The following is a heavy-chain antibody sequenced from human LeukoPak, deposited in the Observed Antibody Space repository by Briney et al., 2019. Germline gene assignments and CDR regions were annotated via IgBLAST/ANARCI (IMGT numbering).Heavy chain of an antibody. V-gene: IGHV4-30-2*01. J-gene: IGHJ3*02. D-gene: IGHD3-3*01. CDR1: GGSISSGGYS. Sequence: PSQTLSLTCAVSGGSISSGGYSWSWIRQPPGKGLEWIGYIYHSGSTYYNPSLKSRVTISVDRSKNLFSLKLSSVTAADTAVYYCARCSYYDFWSGYQIDAFDIWGQGTMVTVSS. CDR3: ARCSYYDFWSGYQIDAFDI. CDR2: IYHSGST.